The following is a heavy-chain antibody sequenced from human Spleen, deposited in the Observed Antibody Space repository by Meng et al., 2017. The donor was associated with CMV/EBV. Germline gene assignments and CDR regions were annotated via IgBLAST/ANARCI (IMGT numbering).Heavy chain of an antibody. V-gene: IGHV3-30*02. D-gene: IGHD2-8*01. CDR1: GFTFSSYS. CDR2: IRYDGRNT. J-gene: IGHJ5*02. CDR3: ATGYCTTTVCFP. Sequence: CAASGFTFSSYSMNWVRQAPGKGLEWIVFIRYDGRNTHYADSVKGRFTISRDNSKDTLFLQMNSLRPEDTAVYYCATGYCTTTVCFPWGQGTLVTVSS.